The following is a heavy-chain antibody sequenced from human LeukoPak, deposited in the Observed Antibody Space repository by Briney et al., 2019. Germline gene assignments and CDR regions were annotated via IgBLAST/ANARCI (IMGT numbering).Heavy chain of an antibody. V-gene: IGHV3-23*01. D-gene: IGHD6-19*01. CDR3: AKDRRYSSGRCFDY. CDR2: ISGSGGST. Sequence: GGSLSLSCAASGFTFSSYAMTWVRQPPGRGLDGVSAISGSGGSTYYADSVKGRFTISRDNSKNTLYLQMNSLRAEDTAVYYCAKDRRYSSGRCFDYWGQGTLVTVSS. CDR1: GFTFSSYA. J-gene: IGHJ4*02.